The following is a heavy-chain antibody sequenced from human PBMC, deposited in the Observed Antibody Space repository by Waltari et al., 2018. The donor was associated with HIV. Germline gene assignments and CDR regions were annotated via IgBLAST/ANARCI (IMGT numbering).Heavy chain of an antibody. CDR3: ATDRARKDYGDFGGVYYFDY. V-gene: IGHV1-24*01. CDR1: GYTLTELS. CDR2: FDPEDGET. D-gene: IGHD4-17*01. Sequence: QVQLVQSGAEVKKPGASVRVSCKVSGYTLTELSMHWVRQAPGKGLEWMGGFDPEDGETIFAQKFQGRVTMTEDTSTDTTYMELSSLRSEDTAVYYCATDRARKDYGDFGGVYYFDYWGQGTLVTVSS. J-gene: IGHJ4*02.